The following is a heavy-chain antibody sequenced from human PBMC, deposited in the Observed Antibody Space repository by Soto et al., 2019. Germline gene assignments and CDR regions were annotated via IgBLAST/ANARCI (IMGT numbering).Heavy chain of an antibody. CDR1: GFTFSSYA. CDR3: AKESSGYALYYFDN. Sequence: GGSLRLSCAASGFTFSSYAMSWVRRAPGKGLQWVSDISGSGGSTFYADSVKGRFTISRDNSKNTLYLQMNSLRVEDTAVYYCAKESSGYALYYFDNWGQGTLVTVSS. V-gene: IGHV3-23*01. J-gene: IGHJ4*02. CDR2: ISGSGGST. D-gene: IGHD5-12*01.